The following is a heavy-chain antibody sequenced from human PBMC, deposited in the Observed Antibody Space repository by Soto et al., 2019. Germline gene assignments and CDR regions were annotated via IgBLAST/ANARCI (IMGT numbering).Heavy chain of an antibody. CDR1: KGTFNRDA. CDR3: ARRAAVSVTSLLFAP. CDR2: IIPMFGTA. V-gene: IGHV1-69*01. D-gene: IGHD3-3*01. Sequence: QEQLVQSGAEVQKPGSSVRVSCKASKGTFNRDAITWVRQVPGQGLEWMGGIIPMFGTADYAQKFQGRVTITADESTGTAYMELSSLRSEDTAVYYCARRAAVSVTSLLFAPWGQGTLVTVSS. J-gene: IGHJ5*02.